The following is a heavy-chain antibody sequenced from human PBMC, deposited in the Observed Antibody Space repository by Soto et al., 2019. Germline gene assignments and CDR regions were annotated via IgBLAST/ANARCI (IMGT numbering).Heavy chain of an antibody. CDR3: ARDGDSSGYYYVTPGLFAFDI. CDR1: GGTFSSYA. Sequence: SVKVSCKASGGTFSSYAISWVRQARGQGLEWMGGIIPIFGTANYAQKFQGRVTITADKSTSTAYMELSSLRSEDTAVYYCARDGDSSGYYYVTPGLFAFDIWGQGTMVTVSS. CDR2: IIPIFGTA. J-gene: IGHJ3*02. D-gene: IGHD3-22*01. V-gene: IGHV1-69*06.